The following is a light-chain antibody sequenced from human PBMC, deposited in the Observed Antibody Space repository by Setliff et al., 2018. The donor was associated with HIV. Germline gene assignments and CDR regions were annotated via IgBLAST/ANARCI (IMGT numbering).Light chain of an antibody. CDR2: EVF. J-gene: IGLJ2*01. CDR3: TSYAVSDNVV. CDR1: SSDIGGSNY. V-gene: IGLV2-8*01. Sequence: QSVLTQPPSASGSPGQSVTISCTGTSSDIGGSNYVSRYQQHPGKAPKLIIYEVFKRPSGVPDRFSASKSGNTASLTVSGLQAEDEADYYCTSYAVSDNVVFGGGTKVTVL.